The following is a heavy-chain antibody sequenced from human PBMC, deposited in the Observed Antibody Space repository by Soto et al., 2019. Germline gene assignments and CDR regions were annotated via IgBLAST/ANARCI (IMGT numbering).Heavy chain of an antibody. J-gene: IGHJ4*02. V-gene: IGHV4-34*01. D-gene: IGHD5-18*01. CDR3: ARGLGYSYGREFDY. CDR1: GGSFSGYY. Sequence: SETLSLTCAVYGGSFSGYYWSWIRQPPGKGLEWIGEINHSGSTNYNPSLKSRVTISVDTSKNQFSLKLSSVTAADPAVYYCARGLGYSYGREFDYWGQGTLVTVSS. CDR2: INHSGST.